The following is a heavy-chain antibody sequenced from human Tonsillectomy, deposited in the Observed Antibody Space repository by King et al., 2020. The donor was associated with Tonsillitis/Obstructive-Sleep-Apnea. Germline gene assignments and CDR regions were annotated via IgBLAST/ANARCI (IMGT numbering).Heavy chain of an antibody. Sequence: VQLVESGGGVVQPGRSLRLSCAASGFTFSSYGMHWVRQAPGKGLEWVAVISYDGSNKYYADSVKGRFTISRDNSKNTLYLQMNSLRAEDTAVYYCAKDRAPPGTDYYYGMDVWGQGTTVTVSS. CDR2: ISYDGSNK. CDR1: GFTFSSYG. CDR3: AKDRAPPGTDYYYGMDV. V-gene: IGHV3-30*18. J-gene: IGHJ6*02.